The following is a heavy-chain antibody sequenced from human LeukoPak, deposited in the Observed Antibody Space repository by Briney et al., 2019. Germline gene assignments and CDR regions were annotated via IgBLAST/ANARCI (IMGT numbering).Heavy chain of an antibody. CDR3: ARDPYSGDYGPYYYYYMDV. Sequence: GGSLRLSCAASGFTFSIYNMNWVRQAPGKALEWVSSITSSSTYTYYADSVKGRYTISGDNAKNSLYLQMNSLRAEDTAVYYCARDPYSGDYGPYYYYYMDVWGKGTTVTISS. CDR2: ITSSSTYT. D-gene: IGHD1-26*01. CDR1: GFTFSIYN. V-gene: IGHV3-21*01. J-gene: IGHJ6*03.